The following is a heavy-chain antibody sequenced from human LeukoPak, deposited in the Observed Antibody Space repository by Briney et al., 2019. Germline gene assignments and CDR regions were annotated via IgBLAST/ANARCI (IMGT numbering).Heavy chain of an antibody. D-gene: IGHD1-7*01. J-gene: IGHJ3*02. Sequence: QPGGPLRLSCAASGYTFSGYAMSWVRQAPGKGLVWVSGMGCSCGSTNYTDSVKGRFTISRHNSKNTLYLKMNSQIANDTAVYYCAKGRQYNWNYDAFGIWGQGTMVTVSS. CDR1: GYTFSGYA. CDR2: MGCSCGST. V-gene: IGHV3-23*01. CDR3: AKGRQYNWNYDAFGI.